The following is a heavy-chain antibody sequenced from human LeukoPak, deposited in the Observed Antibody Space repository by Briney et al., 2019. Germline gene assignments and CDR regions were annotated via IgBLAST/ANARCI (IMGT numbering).Heavy chain of an antibody. V-gene: IGHV6-1*01. CDR2: TYYRSKWYN. J-gene: IGHJ3*02. D-gene: IGHD5-24*01. CDR3: ARVDEGAFDI. Sequence: GRTYYRSKWYNDYAVSVKSRITINPDTSKNQFSLKLSSVTAADTAVYYCARVDEGAFDIWGQGTMVTVSS.